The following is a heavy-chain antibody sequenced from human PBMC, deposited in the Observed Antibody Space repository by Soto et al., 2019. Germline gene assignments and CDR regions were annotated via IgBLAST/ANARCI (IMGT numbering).Heavy chain of an antibody. CDR1: GFTVSSNY. Sequence: EVQLVESGGGLVQPGGSLRLSCAASGFTVSSNYMSWVRQAPGKGLEWVSVIYSGGSTYYADSVKGRFTISRDNSNTTLYLKMTSLRAEDTAVYYCARDGYCSAGSCYGGNNWFDPWGQGTLVTVSS. CDR2: IYSGGST. D-gene: IGHD2-15*01. V-gene: IGHV3-66*01. J-gene: IGHJ5*02. CDR3: ARDGYCSAGSCYGGNNWFDP.